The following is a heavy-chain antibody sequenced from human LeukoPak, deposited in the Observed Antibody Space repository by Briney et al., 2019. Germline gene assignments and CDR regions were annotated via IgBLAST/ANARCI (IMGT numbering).Heavy chain of an antibody. J-gene: IGHJ4*02. CDR3: ANRAYYYDSSGYYYYFDY. Sequence: SETLSLTCAVYGGSFSGYYWSWIRQPPGKGLEWIGEISHSGSTNYNPSLKSRVTISVDPSNNQFSLKLSSVTAADTAVYYCANRAYYYDSSGYYYYFDYWGQGTLVTVSS. CDR1: GGSFSGYY. CDR2: ISHSGST. D-gene: IGHD3-22*01. V-gene: IGHV4-34*01.